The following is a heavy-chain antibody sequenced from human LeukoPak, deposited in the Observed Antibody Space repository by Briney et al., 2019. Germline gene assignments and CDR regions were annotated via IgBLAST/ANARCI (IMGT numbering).Heavy chain of an antibody. V-gene: IGHV4-34*01. CDR3: VTYYFDSSGPKKNY. D-gene: IGHD3-22*01. Sequence: SETLSLTCAVYGGSFSGYYWSWIRQPPGKGLEWIGEINHSGSTNYNPSLKSRVTISVDTSRKQFSLKLSSVTAADTAVYYCVTYYFDSSGPKKNYWGQGTLVTVSS. CDR1: GGSFSGYY. J-gene: IGHJ4*02. CDR2: INHSGST.